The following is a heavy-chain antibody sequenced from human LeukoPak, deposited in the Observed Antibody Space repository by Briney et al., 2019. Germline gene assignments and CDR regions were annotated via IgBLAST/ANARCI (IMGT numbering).Heavy chain of an antibody. CDR3: AKVSPSAAQNFAYDILTGYWAPFDY. CDR1: GGSISSHY. CDR2: IYYSGST. V-gene: IGHV4-59*11. J-gene: IGHJ4*02. Sequence: SETLSLTCSVSGGSISSHYWSWIRQPPGKGLEWIGYIYYSGSTNYNPSLKSRVTISVDTSKNQFSLKLSSVTAADTAVYYCAKVSPSAAQNFAYDILTGYWAPFDYWGQGTLVTVSS. D-gene: IGHD3-9*01.